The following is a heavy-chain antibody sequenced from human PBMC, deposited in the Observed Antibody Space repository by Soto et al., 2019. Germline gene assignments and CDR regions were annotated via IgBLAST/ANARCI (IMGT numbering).Heavy chain of an antibody. CDR2: INPSGGST. D-gene: IGHD3-10*01. CDR3: ARDIGDGSVPKYFAY. CDR1: GYTFTSYY. Sequence: ASVKVSCKASGYTFTSYYMHWVRQAPGQGLEWMGIINPSGGSTDYAQKFQGRVTTTRDTSTSTVYMELSSLRSEDTAVYYCARDIGDGSVPKYFAYGGQGPRVTVPS. J-gene: IGHJ4*02. V-gene: IGHV1-46*01.